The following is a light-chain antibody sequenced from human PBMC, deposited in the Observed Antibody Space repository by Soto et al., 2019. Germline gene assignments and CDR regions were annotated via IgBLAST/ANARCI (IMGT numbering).Light chain of an antibody. V-gene: IGLV1-51*01. CDR3: GTWDSSLSAVV. J-gene: IGLJ2*01. Sequence: QSVLTQPTSVSAAPGHWVTISCSGSSSNIGNNYVSWYQQLPGTAPKLLIYDNNQRPLGIPGRFSGATSGTSATLGITGLQTGDEADYYCGTWDSSLSAVVFGGGTKLTVL. CDR2: DNN. CDR1: SSNIGNNY.